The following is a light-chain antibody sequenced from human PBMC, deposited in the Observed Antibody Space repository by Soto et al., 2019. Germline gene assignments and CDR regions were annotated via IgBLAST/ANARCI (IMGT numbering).Light chain of an antibody. CDR2: DAS. CDR3: QQRGNRPPWT. V-gene: IGKV1-5*01. J-gene: IGKJ1*01. Sequence: DIQMTQSPSTLSASVGDRVTITCRASQSISSWLAWYQQKPGKAPKLLIYDASSLESGVPSRFSGSGSGTDFTLTISSLEPEDFAVYYCQQRGNRPPWTFGQGTKVDIK. CDR1: QSISSW.